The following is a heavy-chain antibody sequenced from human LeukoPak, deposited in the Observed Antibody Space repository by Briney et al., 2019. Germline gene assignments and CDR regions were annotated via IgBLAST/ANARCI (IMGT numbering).Heavy chain of an antibody. CDR2: IYYSEST. CDR3: ASSPQTGGSSWFYYYYGMDA. CDR1: GGSISSYY. V-gene: IGHV4-59*01. D-gene: IGHD6-13*01. Sequence: SETLSLTCTVSGGSISSYYWSWIRQPPGKGLEWIGYIYYSESTNYNPSLKSRVTISVDTSKNQFSLKLSSVTAADTAVYYCASSPQTGGSSWFYYYYGMDAWGQGTTVTVSS. J-gene: IGHJ6*02.